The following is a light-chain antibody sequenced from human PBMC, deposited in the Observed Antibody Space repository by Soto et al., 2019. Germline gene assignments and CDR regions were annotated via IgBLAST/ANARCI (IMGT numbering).Light chain of an antibody. J-gene: IGKJ5*01. CDR3: QQYGDSIT. CDR1: QSLSSTY. Sequence: EIVLTQSPGTLSLSPGERATLSCRASQSLSSTYLAWYQQKPGQAPRLLIYGASSRATGIPDRFSGSGSGTDFTLTISRLDPEDFAVYYCQQYGDSITFGQGTRLEMK. CDR2: GAS. V-gene: IGKV3-20*01.